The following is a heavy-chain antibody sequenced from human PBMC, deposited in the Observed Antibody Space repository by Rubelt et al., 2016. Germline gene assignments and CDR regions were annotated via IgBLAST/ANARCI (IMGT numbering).Heavy chain of an antibody. CDR2: ISGSSGST. CDR3: ARDRTRELDY. D-gene: IGHD1-1*01. J-gene: IGHJ4*02. V-gene: IGHV3-23*04. Sequence: EVQLVESGGGLVQPGRSLRLSCAASGFTFSSYAMHWVRQAPGKGLEWVAVSAISGSSGSTYFADSGKGRFTISRDNSKNTLYLQMNSLRAEDTAVYYCARDRTRELDYWGQGTLVTVSS. CDR1: GFTFSSYA.